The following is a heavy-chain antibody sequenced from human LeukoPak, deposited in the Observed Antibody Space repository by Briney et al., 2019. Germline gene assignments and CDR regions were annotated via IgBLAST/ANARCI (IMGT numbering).Heavy chain of an antibody. Sequence: PGGSLRLSCAASGFTFTNYALSWVRQAPGKGLEWVSVISGSGDSTYYADSVKGRFTISRDNFKNTLYLQMNSLRAEDTAVYYCAKSHCGTFSCARADYWGQGTLVTVSS. D-gene: IGHD2-2*01. J-gene: IGHJ4*02. CDR2: ISGSGDST. CDR3: AKSHCGTFSCARADY. V-gene: IGHV3-23*01. CDR1: GFTFTNYA.